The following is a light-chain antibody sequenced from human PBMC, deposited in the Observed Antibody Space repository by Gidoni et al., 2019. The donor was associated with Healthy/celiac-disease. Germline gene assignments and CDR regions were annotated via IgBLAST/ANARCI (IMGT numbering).Light chain of an antibody. CDR3: MRALQTPFT. V-gene: IGKV2-28*01. Sequence: DIVMTQFPLSLPVTPGVPASISCRSSQSLLHSNGYIYLDWYVQKPGSSPQLLIYLGSNRASGVPDRFSDGGSGTDFELKISRVEAENVGVYYCMRALQTPFTFGHGTKVDIK. CDR1: QSLLHSNGYIY. CDR2: LGS. J-gene: IGKJ3*01.